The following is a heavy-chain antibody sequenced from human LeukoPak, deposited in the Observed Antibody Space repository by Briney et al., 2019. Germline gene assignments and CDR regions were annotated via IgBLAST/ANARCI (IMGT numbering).Heavy chain of an antibody. CDR1: GYTLTELS. CDR2: FYPEDGET. D-gene: IGHD2-15*01. CDR3: ATDPTALGYCSGGSCYNNDY. J-gene: IGHJ4*02. V-gene: IGHV1-24*01. Sequence: GASVKVSCKVSGYTLTELSMHWVRQAPGKGLEWMGGFYPEDGETIYAQKFQGRVTMTEDTSTDTAYMELSSLRSEDTAVYYCATDPTALGYCSGGSCYNNDYWGQGTLVTVSS.